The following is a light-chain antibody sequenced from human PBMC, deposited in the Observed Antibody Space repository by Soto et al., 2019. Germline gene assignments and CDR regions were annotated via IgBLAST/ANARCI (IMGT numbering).Light chain of an antibody. V-gene: IGLV2-14*03. CDR1: SSDIGAYNY. Sequence: QSALTQPASVSGSPGQSITISCTGTSSDIGAYNYVSWYQQHPGNAPQLIIYDVTNRPSGVSNRFSGSKSGNTASLTISGLQAEDEADCYCSSFTSSSTWVFGGGTKLTVL. J-gene: IGLJ3*02. CDR3: SSFTSSSTWV. CDR2: DVT.